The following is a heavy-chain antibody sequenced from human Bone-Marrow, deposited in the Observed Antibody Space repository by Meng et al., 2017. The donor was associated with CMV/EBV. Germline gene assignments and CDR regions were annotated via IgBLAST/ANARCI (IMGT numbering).Heavy chain of an antibody. V-gene: IGHV4-59*01. Sequence: GSLRLSCTVPGGSISSYYWSWIRQPPGKGLEWIGYIYYSGSTNYNSSLKSRVTISVDTSKNQFSLKLSSVTAADTAVYYCARGAVPAAIWSSYYYGMDVWGQGTTVTVSS. CDR2: IYYSGST. CDR1: GGSISSYY. D-gene: IGHD2-2*02. CDR3: ARGAVPAAIWSSYYYGMDV. J-gene: IGHJ6*02.